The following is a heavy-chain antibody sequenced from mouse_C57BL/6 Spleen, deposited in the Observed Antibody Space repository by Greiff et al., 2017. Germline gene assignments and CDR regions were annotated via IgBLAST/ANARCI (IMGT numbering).Heavy chain of an antibody. CDR2: IWTDGST. Sequence: VMLVESGPGLVAPSQSLSISCTASGFSLTSYGVHWVRQPPGKGLEWLVVIWTDGSTTYNSTLKSRQSISKDHSKCQVFLKMNSRQTDDTAMYYCARHRGITNYYAMDYWGQGTSVTVSS. CDR1: GFSLTSYG. J-gene: IGHJ4*01. CDR3: ARHRGITNYYAMDY. V-gene: IGHV2-6-1*01. D-gene: IGHD2-4*01.